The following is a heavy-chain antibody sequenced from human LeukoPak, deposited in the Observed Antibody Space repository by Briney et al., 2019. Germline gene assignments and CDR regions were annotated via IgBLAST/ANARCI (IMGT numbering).Heavy chain of an antibody. D-gene: IGHD6-19*01. CDR1: GFTFDEYA. J-gene: IGHJ6*02. CDR2: ISWNSGII. Sequence: QPGRSLRLSCAASGFTFDEYAIRWVRQAPGKGLEWVSGISWNSGIIGYADSVKGRFTISRDNAKNSLYLQMNSLRAEDTALYYCAKDRSHSSWTSRYYYYALDVWGQGTTVTVSS. CDR3: AKDRSHSSWTSRYYYYALDV. V-gene: IGHV3-9*01.